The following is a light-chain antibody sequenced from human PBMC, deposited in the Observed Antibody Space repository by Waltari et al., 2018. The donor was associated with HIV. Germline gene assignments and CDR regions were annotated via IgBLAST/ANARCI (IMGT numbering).Light chain of an antibody. J-gene: IGLJ1*01. CDR3: QSADSTGTYPDV. CDR2: KDN. CDR1: ALPKQY. Sequence: SYELTQPPSVSVSPGQTARITCSGDALPKQYAYWYQQKPGQAPVLVIYKDNERPSGIPEGFSGSSSGTTVTLTISGVQTEDEADYYCQSADSTGTYPDVFGPGTKVTVL. V-gene: IGLV3-25*03.